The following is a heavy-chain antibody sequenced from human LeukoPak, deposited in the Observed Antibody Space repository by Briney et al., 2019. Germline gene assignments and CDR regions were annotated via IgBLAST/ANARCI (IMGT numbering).Heavy chain of an antibody. CDR2: IYTSGST. D-gene: IGHD1-26*01. V-gene: IGHV4-4*07. CDR3: AREALRYSGSYYKITSDY. J-gene: IGHJ4*02. Sequence: SETLSLTCTVSGGSISSYYWSWIRQPAGKGLEWIGRIYTSGSTNYNPSLKSRVTMSVDTSKNQFSLKLSSVTAADTAVYYCAREALRYSGSYYKITSDYWAREPWSPSPQ. CDR1: GGSISSYY.